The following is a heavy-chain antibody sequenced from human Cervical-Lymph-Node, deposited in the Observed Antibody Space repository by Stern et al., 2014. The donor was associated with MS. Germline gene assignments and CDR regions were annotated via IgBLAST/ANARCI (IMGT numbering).Heavy chain of an antibody. CDR2: INPNTGVT. D-gene: IGHD2-15*01. CDR3: ARGYPFFDN. CDR1: GYTFTGFF. J-gene: IGHJ4*02. Sequence: VQLVESGAEVKKPGASVKVSCTASGYTFTGFFLHWVRQAPGQGLEWVGWINPNTGVTKSAQKFQDWVTLTRDTSINTVYMELNRLKSDDTAVFYCARGYPFFDNWGQGTLVTVSS. V-gene: IGHV1-2*04.